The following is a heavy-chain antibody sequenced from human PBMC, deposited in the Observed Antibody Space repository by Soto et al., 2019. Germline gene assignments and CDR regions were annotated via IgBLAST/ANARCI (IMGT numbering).Heavy chain of an antibody. CDR2: IYHSGST. Sequence: SETLSLTCAVSGGSISSGGYSWSWIRQPPGKGLEWIGYIYHSGSTYYNPSLKSRVTISVDRSKNQFPLKLSSVTAADTAVYYWARETRVGATAFDIWGQGTMVTVSS. D-gene: IGHD1-26*01. V-gene: IGHV4-30-2*01. J-gene: IGHJ3*02. CDR1: GGSISSGGYS. CDR3: ARETRVGATAFDI.